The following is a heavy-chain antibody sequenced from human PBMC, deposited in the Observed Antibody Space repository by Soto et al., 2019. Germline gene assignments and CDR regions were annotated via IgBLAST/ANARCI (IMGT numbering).Heavy chain of an antibody. CDR1: GFTFRNAW. Sequence: GGSLRLSCAASGFTFRNAWMSWVRQAPGKGLEWVGRIKSKTDGGTTDYAAPVKGRFTISRDDSKNTLYLQMNSLKTEDTAVYYCTTRYYGSGSYSEILFDYWGQGTLVTVSS. CDR3: TTRYYGSGSYSEILFDY. J-gene: IGHJ4*02. V-gene: IGHV3-15*01. CDR2: IKSKTDGGTT. D-gene: IGHD3-10*01.